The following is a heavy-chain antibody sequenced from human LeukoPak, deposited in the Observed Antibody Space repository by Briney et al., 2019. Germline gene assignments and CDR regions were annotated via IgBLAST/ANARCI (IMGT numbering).Heavy chain of an antibody. D-gene: IGHD3-10*01. CDR1: GYTFTGYY. Sequence: ASVKVSCKASGYTFTGYYMHWVRQAPGQGLEWMGWINPNSGGTNYAQKFQGRVTMTRDTSISTAYMELSRLRSDDTAVYYCARTVGDDDYFDYWGQGTLVTVSS. J-gene: IGHJ4*02. CDR2: INPNSGGT. V-gene: IGHV1-2*02. CDR3: ARTVGDDDYFDY.